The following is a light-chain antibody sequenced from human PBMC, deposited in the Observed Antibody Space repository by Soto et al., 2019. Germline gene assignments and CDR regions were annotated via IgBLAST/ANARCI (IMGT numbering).Light chain of an antibody. V-gene: IGKV3-15*01. Sequence: EIVMTQSPATLSVSPGESATLSCRASQSISINLAWYQQKPGQAPRLLIYGASTRATGLPARFSGSGSGTEFTLTISSLQSEDFAVYYCQHYNNRPPYAFGQGTKLEIK. CDR1: QSISIN. CDR3: QHYNNRPPYA. J-gene: IGKJ2*01. CDR2: GAS.